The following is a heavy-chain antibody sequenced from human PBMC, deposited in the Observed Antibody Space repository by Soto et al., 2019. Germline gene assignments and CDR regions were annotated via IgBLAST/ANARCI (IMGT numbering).Heavy chain of an antibody. J-gene: IGHJ4*02. CDR3: ARDYDGFDY. CDR2: ISHSGTV. Sequence: LSLRCDGSSVSSTGSNWWSWVRQPPGKGLEWLGKISHSGTVNYNATLRSRVTISVDKPKNQLSLKLMSVTAADTAVYYCARDYDGFDYWGPRILVTVSS. CDR1: SVSSTGSNW. D-gene: IGHD3-16*01. V-gene: IGHV4-4*02.